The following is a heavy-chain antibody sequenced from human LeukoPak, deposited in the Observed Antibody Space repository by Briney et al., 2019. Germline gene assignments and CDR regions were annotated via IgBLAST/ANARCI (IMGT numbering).Heavy chain of an antibody. J-gene: IGHJ4*02. CDR3: ARGPDSITIFGVVNTPFDY. Sequence: GESLRLSCAASGFTFNTYAIHWVRQAPGKGLEWVAVISYDGSNKDYTDSVKGRFTISRDNSKSTLYLHMNSLRAEDTAVYYCARGPDSITIFGVVNTPFDYWGQGTLVTVSS. CDR1: GFTFNTYA. V-gene: IGHV3-30*04. D-gene: IGHD3-3*01. CDR2: ISYDGSNK.